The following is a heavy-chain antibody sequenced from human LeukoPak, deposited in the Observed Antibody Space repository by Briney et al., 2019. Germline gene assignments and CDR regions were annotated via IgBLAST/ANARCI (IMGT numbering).Heavy chain of an antibody. V-gene: IGHV4-59*01. CDR1: GGSISSYY. CDR2: IYYSGST. CDR3: ARDIRGPRD. D-gene: IGHD2-21*01. J-gene: IGHJ4*02. Sequence: SETLSLTCTVSGGSISSYYWSWIRQPPGKGLEWIGYIYYSGSTNYNPSLKSRVTISVDTSKNQFSLKLSSVTAADTAVYYCARDIRGPRDWGQGTLVTVSS.